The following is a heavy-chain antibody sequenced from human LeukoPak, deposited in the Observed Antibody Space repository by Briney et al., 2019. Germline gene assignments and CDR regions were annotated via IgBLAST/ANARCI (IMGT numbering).Heavy chain of an antibody. J-gene: IGHJ4*02. CDR2: IKNDGSST. Sequence: TGGSLRLSCVASGFTFSGYWMHWVRQTPGKGLAWVSRIKNDGSSTSYADSVKGRFTISRDNSKNTLYLQMNSLRAEDTAVYYCARSGGSYGYRSFDYWGQGIPGHRLL. D-gene: IGHD5-18*01. CDR3: ARSGGSYGYRSFDY. CDR1: GFTFSGYW. V-gene: IGHV3-74*01.